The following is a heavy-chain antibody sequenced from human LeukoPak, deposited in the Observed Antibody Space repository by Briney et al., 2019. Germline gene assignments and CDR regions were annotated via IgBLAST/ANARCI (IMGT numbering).Heavy chain of an antibody. D-gene: IGHD1-20*01. CDR2: VYTSGST. CDR1: GGSIGSYY. V-gene: IGHV4-4*09. J-gene: IGHJ4*02. Sequence: SETLSLTCTVSGGSIGSYYWSWIRQPPGKGLEWIGYVYTSGSTNYNPSFKSRVTISADTSKNQFSLRLTSVTAADTALCYCARSNWYEYFDNWGQGTLVTVSS. CDR3: ARSNWYEYFDN.